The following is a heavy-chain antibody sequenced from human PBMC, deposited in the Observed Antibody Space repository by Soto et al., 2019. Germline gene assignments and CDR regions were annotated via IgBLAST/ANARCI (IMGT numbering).Heavy chain of an antibody. Sequence: SXTLSLTCTVAGGSISSSSYYWGLIRQPPGKGLEWIGSIYYSGSTYYNPSLKSRVTISVDTSKNQFSLKLSSVTAADTAVYYCARPGGYSYGRRAAFDIWGQGTMVTVSS. CDR3: ARPGGYSYGRRAAFDI. V-gene: IGHV4-39*01. J-gene: IGHJ3*02. CDR2: IYYSGST. D-gene: IGHD5-18*01. CDR1: GGSISSSSYY.